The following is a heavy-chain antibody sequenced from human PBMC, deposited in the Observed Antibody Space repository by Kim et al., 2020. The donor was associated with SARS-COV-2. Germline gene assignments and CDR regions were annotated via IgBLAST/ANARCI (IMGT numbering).Heavy chain of an antibody. V-gene: IGHV3-30*18. CDR3: AKDWGSY. J-gene: IGHJ4*02. D-gene: IGHD3-16*01. CDR1: GFTFSSYG. CDR2: ISYDGSNK. Sequence: GGSLRLSCAASGFTFSSYGMHWVRQAPGKGLEWVAVISYDGSNKYYADSVKGRFTISRDNSKNTLYLQMNSLRAEDTAVYYCAKDWGSYWGQGTLVTVSS.